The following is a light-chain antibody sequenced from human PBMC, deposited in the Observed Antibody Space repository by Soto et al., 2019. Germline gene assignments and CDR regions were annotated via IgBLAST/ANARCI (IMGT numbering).Light chain of an antibody. V-gene: IGLV4-69*02. CDR3: QTWGTGIQV. CDR1: SVHSSYA. Sequence: QLVLTQSPSASASLGASVKLTCTLSSVHSSYAIAWHQQQPEKGPRYLMKLNSDGSHSKGDGIPDRFSGSSSGAERYLTISSLQSEDEADNYCQTWGTGIQVFGGGTKPTVL. CDR2: LNSDGSH. J-gene: IGLJ3*02.